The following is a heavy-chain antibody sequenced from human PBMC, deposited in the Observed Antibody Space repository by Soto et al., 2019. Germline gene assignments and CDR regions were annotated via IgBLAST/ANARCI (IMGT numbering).Heavy chain of an antibody. J-gene: IGHJ4*02. Sequence: QLQLQESGSGLVKPSQTLSLTCAVSGGSISSGGYSWSWIRQPPGKGLEWIGYIYHSGSTYYNPSLTSRVTLSVDRSKNQFSLTLSSGTAADTAVYYCARAMTTVTTIDYWGQGTLVTVSS. V-gene: IGHV4-30-2*01. CDR1: GGSISSGGYS. CDR3: ARAMTTVTTIDY. CDR2: IYHSGST. D-gene: IGHD4-17*01.